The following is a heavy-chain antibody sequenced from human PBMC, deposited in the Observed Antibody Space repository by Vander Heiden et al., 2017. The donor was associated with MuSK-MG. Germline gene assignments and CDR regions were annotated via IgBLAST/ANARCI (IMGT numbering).Heavy chain of an antibody. CDR2: ISASAATT. D-gene: IGHD3-22*01. Sequence: EVQLLESGGGLVQPGGSLRLSCAASGFSFTIYAMSWVRQAPGKGLECVSTISASAATTFYADSVKGRFTISRDNSKNTLYLQMNSLRAEDTAVYFCAKVIRYDYESSGGMFEYWGQGTLVTVSS. V-gene: IGHV3-23*01. CDR3: AKVIRYDYESSGGMFEY. J-gene: IGHJ4*02. CDR1: GFSFTIYA.